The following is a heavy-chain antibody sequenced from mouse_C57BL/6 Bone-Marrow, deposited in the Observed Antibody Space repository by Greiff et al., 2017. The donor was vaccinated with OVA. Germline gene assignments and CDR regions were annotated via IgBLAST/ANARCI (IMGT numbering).Heavy chain of an antibody. CDR2: ISDGGSYT. V-gene: IGHV5-4*03. CDR1: GFTFSSYA. CDR3: ARGDDYDVSAWFAY. D-gene: IGHD2-4*01. Sequence: EVKLMESGGGLVKPGGSLKLSCAASGFTFSSYAMSWVRQTPEKRLEWVATISDGGSYTYYPDNVKGRFTISRDNAKNTLYLQMSHLKTEDTAMYYCARGDDYDVSAWFAYWGQGTLVTVSA. J-gene: IGHJ3*01.